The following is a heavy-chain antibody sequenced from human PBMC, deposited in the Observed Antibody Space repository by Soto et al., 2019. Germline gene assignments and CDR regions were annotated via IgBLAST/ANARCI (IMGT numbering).Heavy chain of an antibody. V-gene: IGHV4-31*03. CDR3: ARGSSIAGPYYGMDV. CDR1: GGSISSGGYY. J-gene: IGHJ6*04. D-gene: IGHD6-6*01. CDR2: NYYSGIT. Sequence: QVQLQESGPGLVKPSQTLSLTCTVSGGSISSGGYYWTWIRQHPGKGLEWIGYNYYSGITYYNPSLKSRLTISLDTSNNQFSLKLSSVTAADTAVYYCARGSSIAGPYYGMDVWGKGTTVTVSS.